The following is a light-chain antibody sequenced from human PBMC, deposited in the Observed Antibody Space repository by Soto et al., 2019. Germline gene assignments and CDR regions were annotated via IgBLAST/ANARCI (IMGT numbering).Light chain of an antibody. CDR2: EVT. Sequence: QSVLTQPASVFGSPGQSITISCTGTSGDIGSYNRVSWYQQHPGKAPKLIIYEVTDRPSGVSNRFSGSKSGNTAPLTISGLQAEDEAGYYCSSYTNINTRACVFGTGTKVTGL. V-gene: IGLV2-14*01. J-gene: IGLJ1*01. CDR1: SGDIGSYNR. CDR3: SSYTNINTRACV.